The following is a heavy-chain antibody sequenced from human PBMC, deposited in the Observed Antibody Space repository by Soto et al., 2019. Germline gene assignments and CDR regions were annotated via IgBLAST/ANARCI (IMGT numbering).Heavy chain of an antibody. V-gene: IGHV3-21*01. CDR1: GFTFSNYN. D-gene: IGHD2-2*01. CDR2: IRGGSIDM. CDR3: VRESYPAKAFDI. J-gene: IGHJ3*02. Sequence: EVQLVESGGGLVKPGESLRLSCAASGFTFSNYNINWVRQAPGKGLEWVSSIRGGSIDMFYADSVKGRFTISRDDAKNSLSLQMNGLRAEDTAVYFCVRESYPAKAFDIWGQGTMVTVSS.